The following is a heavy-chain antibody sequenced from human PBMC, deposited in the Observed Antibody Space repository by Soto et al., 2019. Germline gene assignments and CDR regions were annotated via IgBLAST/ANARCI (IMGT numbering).Heavy chain of an antibody. D-gene: IGHD6-19*01. CDR3: TGDRNNRVWYMY. V-gene: IGHV4-59*01. J-gene: IGHJ4*02. CDR2: VHNSGST. Sequence: QVQLQESGPGLVKPSETLSLSCTVSGDPISRYHWSWIRQTPGKGLEWIGYVHNSGSTSYNPSLKSRVIISIDTSRKQFSLRLRSVTAADTAVYYCTGDRNNRVWYMYWGQGTLVTVSS. CDR1: GDPISRYH.